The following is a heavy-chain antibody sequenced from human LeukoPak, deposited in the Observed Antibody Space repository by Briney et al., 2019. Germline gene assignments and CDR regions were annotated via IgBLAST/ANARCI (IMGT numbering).Heavy chain of an antibody. V-gene: IGHV4-59*08. CDR3: VRHVYGGGMVD. CDR1: GGSLNDY. D-gene: IGHD2-8*01. Sequence: PSETLSLTCTVSGGSLNDYWGWIRQPPGKGLECIGYIHSSEGTAHNASLKSRLTISLDTSKNQFSLTLSSVTAADTAVYYCVRHVYGGGMVDWGKGTTVTVSS. J-gene: IGHJ6*04. CDR2: IHSSEGT.